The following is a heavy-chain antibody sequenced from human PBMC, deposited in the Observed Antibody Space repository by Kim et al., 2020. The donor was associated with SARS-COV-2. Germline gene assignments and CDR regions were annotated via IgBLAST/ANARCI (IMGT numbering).Heavy chain of an antibody. Sequence: GYAASVKGRFTMSRYNAKNSRCLQMNSLRAEDTALYCCAKEGYGSGYFDYWGQGTLVTVSS. V-gene: IGHV3-9*01. D-gene: IGHD3-10*01. CDR3: AKEGYGSGYFDY. J-gene: IGHJ4*02.